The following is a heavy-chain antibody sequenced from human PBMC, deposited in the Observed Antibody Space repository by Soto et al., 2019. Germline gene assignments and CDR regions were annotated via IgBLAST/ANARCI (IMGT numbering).Heavy chain of an antibody. J-gene: IGHJ4*02. CDR3: ARGGGYYDSSGYYFDD. V-gene: IGHV4-30-4*01. Sequence: SETLSLTCTVSGGSISSGDYYWSWIRQPPGKGQEWIGYIYYSGSTYYNPSLKGRVTISVDTSKNQFSLKLSSVTAADSAVYFCARGGGYYDSSGYYFDDWGQGTLVSVSS. CDR1: GGSISSGDYY. D-gene: IGHD3-22*01. CDR2: IYYSGST.